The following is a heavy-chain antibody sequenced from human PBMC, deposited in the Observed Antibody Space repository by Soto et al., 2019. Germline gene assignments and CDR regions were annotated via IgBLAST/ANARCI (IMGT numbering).Heavy chain of an antibody. D-gene: IGHD3-22*01. J-gene: IGHJ6*02. CDR2: IKQDGSEK. V-gene: IGHV3-7*01. CDR3: ARDQGYDSSGYLGYYYYGMDV. Sequence: PGGSLRLSCAASGFTFSSYWMSWVRQAPGKGLEWVANIKQDGSEKYYVDSVKGRFTISRDNAKNSLYLQMNSLRAEDTAMYYCARDQGYDSSGYLGYYYYGMDVWGQGTTVTVSS. CDR1: GFTFSSYW.